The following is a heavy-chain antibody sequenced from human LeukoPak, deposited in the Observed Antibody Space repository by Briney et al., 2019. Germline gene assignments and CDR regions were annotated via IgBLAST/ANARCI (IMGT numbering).Heavy chain of an antibody. CDR2: VYTSGST. J-gene: IGHJ3*02. Sequence: SETLSLTCSVSGGSISGYYWTWLRQPAGKGLEWIGRVYTSGSTHYNPSLKTRLTMSVDTSKNQFSLKLSSVTAADTAVYYCARLITGTTTAFDIWGQGTMVTVSS. D-gene: IGHD1-7*01. CDR3: ARLITGTTTAFDI. V-gene: IGHV4-4*07. CDR1: GGSISGYY.